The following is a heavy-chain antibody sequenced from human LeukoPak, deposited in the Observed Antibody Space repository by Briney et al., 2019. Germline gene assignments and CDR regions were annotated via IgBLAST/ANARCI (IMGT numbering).Heavy chain of an antibody. Sequence: GASLKISCKGSGYSFTSYWIGWVRQLPGKGLEWMGIIYPGDSDTRYSPSFQGQVTISADKSISTVYLQWSSLKASDTAMYYCARHQLWFGRGNYYMDVWGKGTTVTVSS. CDR2: IYPGDSDT. V-gene: IGHV5-51*01. CDR3: ARHQLWFGRGNYYMDV. D-gene: IGHD3-10*01. J-gene: IGHJ6*03. CDR1: GYSFTSYW.